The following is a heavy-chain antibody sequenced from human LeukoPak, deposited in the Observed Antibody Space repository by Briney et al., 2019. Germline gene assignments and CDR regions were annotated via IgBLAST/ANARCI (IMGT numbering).Heavy chain of an antibody. CDR2: ISSSSSYI. Sequence: GGSLRLSCAASGFTFSSYSMKWVRQAPGKGLEWVSSISSSSSYIYYADSVKGRFTISRDNAKNSLYLQMNSLRAEDTAVYYCARDGVRARSAPSRNFDYWGEGTLVTVSS. V-gene: IGHV3-21*01. J-gene: IGHJ4*02. CDR3: ARDGVRARSAPSRNFDY. D-gene: IGHD2-15*01. CDR1: GFTFSSYS.